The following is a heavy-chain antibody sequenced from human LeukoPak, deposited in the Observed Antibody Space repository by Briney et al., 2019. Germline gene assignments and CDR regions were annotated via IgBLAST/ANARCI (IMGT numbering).Heavy chain of an antibody. J-gene: IGHJ4*02. CDR1: GFTFSSYSMN. CDR3: ARRGHYYDSSGYYYYFDY. Sequence: GSLRLSCAASGFTFSSYSMNWVRQAPGKGLEWIGNIYYTGSTYYNPSLKSRVTISVETSKNQFSLKLSSVTAADTAVYYCARRGHYYDSSGYYYYFDYWGQGTLVTVSS. V-gene: IGHV4-59*04. CDR2: IYYTGST. D-gene: IGHD3-22*01.